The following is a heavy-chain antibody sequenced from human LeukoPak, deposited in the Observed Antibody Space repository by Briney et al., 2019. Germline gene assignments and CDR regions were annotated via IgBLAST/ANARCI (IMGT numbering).Heavy chain of an antibody. CDR1: GFTFSSYG. CDR3: AKGPGKLVVVVSTFDY. CDR2: ISYDGSNK. J-gene: IGHJ4*02. D-gene: IGHD2-21*01. V-gene: IGHV3-30*18. Sequence: GGSLRLSCAASGFTFSSYGMHWVRQAPGKGLEWVAVISYDGSNKYYADSVKGRFTISRDNSKNTLYLQMNSLRAEDTAIYYCAKGPGKLVVVVSTFDYWGQGTLVTVS.